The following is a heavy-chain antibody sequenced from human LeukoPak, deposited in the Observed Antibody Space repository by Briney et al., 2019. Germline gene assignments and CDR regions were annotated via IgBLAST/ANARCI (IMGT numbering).Heavy chain of an antibody. D-gene: IGHD2-15*01. Sequence: GGSLRLSCAASGFTFSSYDMHWVRQAPGKGLQWVAFISYHGSNKYYADSVKGRFTISRDNSKNTLYLQMNSLRAEDTAVYYCARNQDRSVVPLYYVQYWGQGTLVTVSS. CDR2: ISYHGSNK. V-gene: IGHV3-30*03. CDR3: ARNQDRSVVPLYYVQY. J-gene: IGHJ4*02. CDR1: GFTFSSYD.